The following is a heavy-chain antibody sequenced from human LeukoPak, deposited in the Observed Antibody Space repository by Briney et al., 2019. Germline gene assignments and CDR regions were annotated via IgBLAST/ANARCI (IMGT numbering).Heavy chain of an antibody. CDR3: ARSGLTYYYDSSGYYYLGY. Sequence: PSETLSLTCTVAGGSISSGSYYWGWIRQPAGKGLEWIVRIYTSGSTNYNPSLKSRVTISVDTSKNQFSLKLSSVTAADTAVYYCARSGLTYYYDSSGYYYLGYWGQGTLVTVSS. J-gene: IGHJ4*02. D-gene: IGHD3-22*01. V-gene: IGHV4-61*02. CDR2: IYTSGST. CDR1: GGSISSGSYY.